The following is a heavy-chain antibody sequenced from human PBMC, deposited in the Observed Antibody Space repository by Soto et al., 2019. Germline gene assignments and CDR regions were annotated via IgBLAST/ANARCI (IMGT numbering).Heavy chain of an antibody. Sequence: SETLSLTCAVYGGSFGGYYWSWIRQPPGKGLEWIGEINHSGSTNYNPSLKSRVTISVDTSKNQFSLKLSSVTAADTAVYYCARTGYSGYPFDYWGQGTLVTVS. CDR2: INHSGST. CDR1: GGSFGGYY. D-gene: IGHD5-12*01. CDR3: ARTGYSGYPFDY. V-gene: IGHV4-34*01. J-gene: IGHJ4*02.